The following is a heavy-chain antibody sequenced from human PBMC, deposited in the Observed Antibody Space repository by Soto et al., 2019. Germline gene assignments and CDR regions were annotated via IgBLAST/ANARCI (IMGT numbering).Heavy chain of an antibody. V-gene: IGHV3-48*03. D-gene: IGHD3-10*01. CDR3: ARGGRSALYGMDV. Sequence: EVQLVESGGGLVQPGGSLRLSCAASGFTFSSYEMNWVRQAPGKGLEWVSYISSSGSTIYYADSVKGRFTISRDNAKNSLYLQMNSLRAEDTAVYYCARGGRSALYGMDVWGQGTTVTVSS. CDR1: GFTFSSYE. CDR2: ISSSGSTI. J-gene: IGHJ6*02.